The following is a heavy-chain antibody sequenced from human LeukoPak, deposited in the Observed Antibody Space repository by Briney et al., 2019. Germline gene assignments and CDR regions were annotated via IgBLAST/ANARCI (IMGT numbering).Heavy chain of an antibody. D-gene: IGHD3-9*01. CDR2: INHSGST. J-gene: IGHJ4*02. CDR1: GGSFSGYY. CDR3: ARALDILTGTFDY. Sequence: SETLSLTCAVYGGSFSGYYWSWIRQPPGKGLEWIGEINHSGSTNYNPSLKSRVTISVDTSKNQFSLKLSSVTPADTAVYYCARALDILTGTFDYWGQGTLVTVSS. V-gene: IGHV4-34*01.